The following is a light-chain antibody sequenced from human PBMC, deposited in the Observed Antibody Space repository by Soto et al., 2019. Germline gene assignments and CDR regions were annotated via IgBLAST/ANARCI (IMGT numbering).Light chain of an antibody. CDR1: QGLDRW. CDR3: QQYNAYPWT. CDR2: KAS. V-gene: IGKV1-5*03. Sequence: DIQMTPSPSTVSASVGDRVTITCRASQGLDRWVAWYQQRPGKAPKLLIYKASTLESGVPSNFSGSGSGTEFSLTISSLQPEDFATYYCQQYNAYPWTFGQGTKGDIK. J-gene: IGKJ1*01.